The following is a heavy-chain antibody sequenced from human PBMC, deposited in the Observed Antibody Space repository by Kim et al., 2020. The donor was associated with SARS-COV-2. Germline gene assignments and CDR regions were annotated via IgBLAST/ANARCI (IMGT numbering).Heavy chain of an antibody. CDR1: GYTFSNYD. D-gene: IGHD1-1*01. CDR3: ARSPAGNEIPRMEV. J-gene: IGHJ6*01. V-gene: IGHV1-8*01. Sequence: ASVKVSCKASGYTFSNYDINWVRQATGQGLEWMGWMNPNSGNTGYAQKFQGRVTMTRSTSITTAYMELTSLTSEDTAVYYCARSPAGNEIPRMEVWGHGT. CDR2: MNPNSGNT.